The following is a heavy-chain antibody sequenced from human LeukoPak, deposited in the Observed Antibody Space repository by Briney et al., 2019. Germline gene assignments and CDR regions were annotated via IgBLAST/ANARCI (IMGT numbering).Heavy chain of an antibody. CDR3: ARSRGVYSGYDFDY. J-gene: IGHJ4*02. CDR1: GGSISSGDYY. V-gene: IGHV4-30-4*01. D-gene: IGHD5-12*01. CDR2: IYYSGST. Sequence: SETLSLTCTVSGGSISSGDYYWSWIRQPPEKGLEWIGYIYYSGSTYYNPPLKSRVIISVDTSKNQFSLKLSSVTAADTAVYYCARSRGVYSGYDFDYWGQGTLVSVSS.